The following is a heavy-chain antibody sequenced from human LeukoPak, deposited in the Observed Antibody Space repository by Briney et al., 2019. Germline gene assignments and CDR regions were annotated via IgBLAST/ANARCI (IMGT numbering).Heavy chain of an antibody. J-gene: IGHJ4*02. D-gene: IGHD6-13*01. Sequence: GGSLRLSCAASGFTFSTHFMHWVRQAPGKGLEWVAVISHDGSNTYYADSVKDRFTISRDNSKNTLYLQMNSLRGEDTAVYYCARDLTGIGDYWGQGTLVTVSS. V-gene: IGHV3-30-3*01. CDR3: ARDLTGIGDY. CDR2: ISHDGSNT. CDR1: GFTFSTHF.